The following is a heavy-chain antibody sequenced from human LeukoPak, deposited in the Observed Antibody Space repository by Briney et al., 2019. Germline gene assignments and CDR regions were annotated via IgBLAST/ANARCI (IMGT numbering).Heavy chain of an antibody. Sequence: SETLSLTCTVSGGSISSYYWSWIRQPPGKGLEWIGYIYHSGSTNYNPSLKGRVTISVDTSKNQFSLKLSSVTAADTAVYYCARDNWGSADYWGQGTLVTVSS. D-gene: IGHD7-27*01. V-gene: IGHV4-59*01. CDR3: ARDNWGSADY. J-gene: IGHJ4*02. CDR2: IYHSGST. CDR1: GGSISSYY.